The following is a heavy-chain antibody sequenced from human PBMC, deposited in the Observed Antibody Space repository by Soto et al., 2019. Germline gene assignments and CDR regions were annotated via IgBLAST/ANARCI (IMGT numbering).Heavy chain of an antibody. V-gene: IGHV2-5*02. Sequence: QITLKESGPTLVKPTQTLTLTCTFSGFSLSTRGVGVGWIRQPPGKALEWLALIYWDDDKRYSPSPKSRLTITKDSAKNQVVLTMTNMGPVDTATYYCAHCPGGYYSDYWGQGTLVTVSS. CDR2: IYWDDDK. J-gene: IGHJ4*02. D-gene: IGHD2-15*01. CDR3: AHCPGGYYSDY. CDR1: GFSLSTRGVG.